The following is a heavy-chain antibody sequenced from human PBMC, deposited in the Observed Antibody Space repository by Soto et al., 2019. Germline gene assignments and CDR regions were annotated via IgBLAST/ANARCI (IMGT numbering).Heavy chain of an antibody. J-gene: IGHJ5*02. V-gene: IGHV4-34*01. CDR1: GGSFSGYY. D-gene: IGHD6-6*01. CDR3: ARTKLVPNWFDP. Sequence: SETLSLTCAVYGGSFSGYYWSWIRQPPGKGLEGIGESNHSGSTNYNPSLKSRVTISVDTAKNQFSRKLSSVTAADTAVYYCARTKLVPNWFDPWGQGTMVTVSS. CDR2: SNHSGST.